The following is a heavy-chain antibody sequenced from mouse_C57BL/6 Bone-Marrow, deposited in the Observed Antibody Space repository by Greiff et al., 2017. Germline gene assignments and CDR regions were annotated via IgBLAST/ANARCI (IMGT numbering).Heavy chain of an antibody. Sequence: QVQLQQSGAELAKPGASVKLSCKASGYTFTSYWMHWVKQRPGQGLEWIGYINPSSGYTKYNQKFKDKATLTADKSSSTAYMQLSSLTYEDSAVYYCARRSLLLRDAMDYWGQGTSVTVSS. CDR1: GYTFTSYW. CDR2: INPSSGYT. D-gene: IGHD1-1*01. J-gene: IGHJ4*01. V-gene: IGHV1-7*01. CDR3: ARRSLLLRDAMDY.